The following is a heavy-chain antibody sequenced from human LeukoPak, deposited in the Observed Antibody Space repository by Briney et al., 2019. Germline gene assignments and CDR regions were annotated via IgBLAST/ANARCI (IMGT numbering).Heavy chain of an antibody. Sequence: SETLSLACAVYGGSFSGYYWSWIRQPPGKGLEWIGEINHSGSTNYNPSLKSRVTISVDTSKNQFSLKLSSVTAVDTAVYYCARALMSPISIWGQGTMVTVSS. CDR1: GGSFSGYY. D-gene: IGHD3-10*02. CDR2: INHSGST. V-gene: IGHV4-34*01. CDR3: ARALMSPISI. J-gene: IGHJ3*02.